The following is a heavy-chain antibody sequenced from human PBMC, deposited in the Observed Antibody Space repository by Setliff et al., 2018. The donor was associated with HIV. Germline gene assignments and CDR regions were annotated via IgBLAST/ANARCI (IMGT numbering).Heavy chain of an antibody. CDR1: GYTFTNYW. Sequence: GESLKISCKGSGYTFTNYWIGWVRQMPGKGLEWMGIIYPGDSDARYSPSFQGQVTISADKSISTAYLQWTSLKASDTALYFCARAPNSPYYSNFWYADHWGQGTLVTISS. CDR2: IYPGDSDA. CDR3: ARAPNSPYYSNFWYADH. V-gene: IGHV5-51*01. J-gene: IGHJ5*02. D-gene: IGHD3-22*01.